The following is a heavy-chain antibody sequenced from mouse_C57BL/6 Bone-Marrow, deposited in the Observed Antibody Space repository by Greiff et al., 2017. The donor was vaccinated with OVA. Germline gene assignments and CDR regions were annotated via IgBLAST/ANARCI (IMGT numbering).Heavy chain of an antibody. Sequence: EVQRVESGPELVKPGASVKISCKASGYSFTDYNMNWVKQSNGKSLEWIGVINPNYGTTSYNQKFKGKATLTVYQSSSTAYMQLNSLTSEDSAVYYGARSRDYAPMDYWGQGTSVTVSS. CDR1: GYSFTDYN. D-gene: IGHD2-4*01. J-gene: IGHJ4*01. CDR2: INPNYGTT. CDR3: ARSRDYAPMDY. V-gene: IGHV1-39*01.